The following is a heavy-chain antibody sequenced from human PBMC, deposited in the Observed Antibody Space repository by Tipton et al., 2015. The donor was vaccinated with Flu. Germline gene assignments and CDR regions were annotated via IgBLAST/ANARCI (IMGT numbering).Heavy chain of an antibody. CDR2: ISSSGSTI. V-gene: IGHV3-11*01. CDR3: ARSQAYSSSPCFDY. Sequence: QLVQSGGGLVKPGGSLRLSCAASGFTFSDYYMSWIRQAPGKGLEWVSYISSSGSTIYYAASVKGRFTISRDNAKNSLYLQMNSLRAEDTAVYYCARSQAYSSSPCFDYWGQGTLVTVSS. CDR1: GFTFSDYY. D-gene: IGHD6-13*01. J-gene: IGHJ4*02.